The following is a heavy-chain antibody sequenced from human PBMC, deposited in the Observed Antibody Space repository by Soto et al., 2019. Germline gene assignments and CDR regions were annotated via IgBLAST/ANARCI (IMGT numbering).Heavy chain of an antibody. Sequence: GGSLRLSCAASGFTVSTNYMNWVRQAPGKGLEWVSVIYSGGSTYYADSVKGRFTISRDNSKNTLYLQINTLRAEDTAVYYCAAVVLVPAAMGDYWGQGTLVTVSS. J-gene: IGHJ4*02. V-gene: IGHV3-53*01. D-gene: IGHD2-2*01. CDR3: AAVVLVPAAMGDY. CDR1: GFTVSTNY. CDR2: IYSGGST.